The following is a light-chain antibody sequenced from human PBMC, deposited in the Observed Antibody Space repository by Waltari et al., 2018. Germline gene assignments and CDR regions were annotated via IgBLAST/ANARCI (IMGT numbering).Light chain of an antibody. V-gene: IGKV3-11*01. J-gene: IGKJ5*01. Sequence: EIALTQSPATLSLSPGERATLPCRASQSVSIYLAWYQQKPGQAPRLLIYDASNRATGIPARFSGSGSGTDFTLTISSLEPEDFAVYYCQQRSNWPPITFGQGTRLEIK. CDR1: QSVSIY. CDR3: QQRSNWPPIT. CDR2: DAS.